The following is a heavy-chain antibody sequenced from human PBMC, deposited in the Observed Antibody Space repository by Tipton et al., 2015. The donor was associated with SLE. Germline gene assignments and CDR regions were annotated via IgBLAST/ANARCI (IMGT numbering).Heavy chain of an antibody. D-gene: IGHD3-10*02. CDR3: ARGPHFLVRKFIVYHFDY. CDR2: TYHSGDA. CDR1: DYSITRGYY. J-gene: IGHJ4*02. V-gene: IGHV4-38-2*02. Sequence: TLSLTCSVSDYSITRGYYWGWIRQSPGKGLEWIGTTYHSGDAYYKPSLKSRVTISIDRSKNQFSLKLTSVTAADTATYYCARGPHFLVRKFIVYHFDYWGQGILVTVSS.